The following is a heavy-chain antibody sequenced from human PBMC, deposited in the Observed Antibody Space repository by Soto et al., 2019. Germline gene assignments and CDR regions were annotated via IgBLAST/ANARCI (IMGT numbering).Heavy chain of an antibody. V-gene: IGHV1-3*01. CDR1: GYTFTSYA. CDR2: INAGNGNT. D-gene: IGHD6-13*01. Sequence: QVQLVQSGAEVKKPGASVKVSCKASGYTFTSYAMHWVRQAPGQRLEWMGWINAGNGNTKYSQKFQGRVTITRDTSASTAYMELSSLRSEDTAVYYCARDKWGIAAAALEYFQHWGQGTLVTVSS. J-gene: IGHJ1*01. CDR3: ARDKWGIAAAALEYFQH.